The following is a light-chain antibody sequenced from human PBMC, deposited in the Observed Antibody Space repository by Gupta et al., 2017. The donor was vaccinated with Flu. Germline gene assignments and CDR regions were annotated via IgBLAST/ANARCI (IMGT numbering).Light chain of an antibody. V-gene: IGLV7-46*01. CDR2: DGT. J-gene: IGLJ3*02. Sequence: QAVVPPEASLTVSPGGTVTLTCGSSTGVVTNGQHSYWFQQKPGQAPKKLIFDGTQRHSWTPARFSGSLRGGKAVLTLSGARPEDEADYYCFLSYSGVWVFGGGTKLTVL. CDR3: FLSYSGVWV. CDR1: TGVVTNGQH.